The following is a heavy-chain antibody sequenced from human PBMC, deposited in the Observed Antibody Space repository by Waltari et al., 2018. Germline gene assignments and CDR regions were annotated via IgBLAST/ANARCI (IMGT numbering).Heavy chain of an antibody. CDR3: AREADCSGGSCYFDAFDI. CDR1: FTSYD. Sequence: FTSYDINWVRQATGQGLEWMGWMNPNSGNTGYAQKFQGRVTITRNTSISTAYMELSSLRSEDTAVYYCAREADCSGGSCYFDAFDIWGQGTMVTVSS. D-gene: IGHD2-15*01. J-gene: IGHJ3*02. CDR2: MNPNSGNT. V-gene: IGHV1-8*03.